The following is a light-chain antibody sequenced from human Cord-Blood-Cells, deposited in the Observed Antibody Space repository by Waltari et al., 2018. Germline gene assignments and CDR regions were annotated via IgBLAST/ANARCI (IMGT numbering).Light chain of an antibody. CDR1: QDISNY. CDR2: DAS. V-gene: IGKV1-33*01. J-gene: IGKJ2*01. Sequence: DIQMTQSTSSLSASVGDRVTIPCQASQDISNYLNWYQQKPGKAPNHRIYDASNLETGVPSRFSGSGSGTDFTFNISSLQPEDIATYYCQQYDNIPRVTFGQGTKLEIK. CDR3: QQYDNIPRVT.